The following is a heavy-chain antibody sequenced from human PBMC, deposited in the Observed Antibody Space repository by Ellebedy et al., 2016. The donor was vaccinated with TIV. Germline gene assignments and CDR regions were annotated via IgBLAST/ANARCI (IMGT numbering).Heavy chain of an antibody. J-gene: IGHJ4*02. V-gene: IGHV3-13*01. D-gene: IGHD5-24*01. CDR3: ARATSGFDY. CDR1: GFTFSSHD. CDR2: ITSAGDT. Sequence: GESLKISCAASGFTFSSHDMHWVRQPTGKGLEWVSGITSAGDTYYLGSVKGRFIISRDSAKNSFYLQMNSLRAEDTAVYYCARATSGFDYWGQGTLVTVSS.